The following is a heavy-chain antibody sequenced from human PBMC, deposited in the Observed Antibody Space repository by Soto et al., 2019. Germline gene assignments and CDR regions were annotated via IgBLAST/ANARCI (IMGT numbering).Heavy chain of an antibody. CDR1: GGSISSYY. CDR2: IYYSGST. V-gene: IGHV4-59*01. CDR3: ARGRFSGYYYCYCIDV. Sequence: QVQLQESGPGLVKPSETLSLTCTVSGGSISSYYWSWIRQPPGKGLEWIGYIYYSGSTNYNPSLKSRVTISVDTSKNQFSLKLSSVTAADTAVYYCARGRFSGYYYCYCIDVWGKGTKVTVSS. J-gene: IGHJ6*03. D-gene: IGHD3-3*01.